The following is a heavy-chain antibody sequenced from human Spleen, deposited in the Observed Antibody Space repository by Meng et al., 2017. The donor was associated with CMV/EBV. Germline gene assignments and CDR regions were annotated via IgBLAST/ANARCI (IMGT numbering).Heavy chain of an antibody. V-gene: IGHV4-61*01. CDR3: ARDMREQLVSGWFDP. CDR1: GGSVSGDSYY. CDR2: IYYSGRT. Sequence: SETLSLTCTVSGGSVSGDSYYWNWIRQPPGKGLEWIGFIYYSGRTNYNPSLKSRVTMSVDTSKSQFSLKLSSVTAADTAVYYCARDMREQLVSGWFDPWGQGTLVTVSS. J-gene: IGHJ5*02. D-gene: IGHD6-6*01.